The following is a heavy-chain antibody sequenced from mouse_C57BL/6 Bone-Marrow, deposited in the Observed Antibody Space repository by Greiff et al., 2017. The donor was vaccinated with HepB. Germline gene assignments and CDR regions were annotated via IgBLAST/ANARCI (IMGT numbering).Heavy chain of an antibody. Sequence: QVQLKQSGPGLVAPSQSLSITCTVSGFSLTSYGVDWVRQSPGKGLEWLGVIWGVGSTNYNSALKSRLSISKDNSKSQVFLKMNSLQTDDTAMYYCARNYGSSPFAYWGQGTLVTVSA. CDR2: IWGVGST. D-gene: IGHD1-1*01. CDR1: GFSLTSYG. CDR3: ARNYGSSPFAY. J-gene: IGHJ3*01. V-gene: IGHV2-6*01.